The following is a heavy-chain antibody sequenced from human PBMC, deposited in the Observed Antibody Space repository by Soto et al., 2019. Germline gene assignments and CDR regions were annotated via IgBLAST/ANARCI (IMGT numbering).Heavy chain of an antibody. CDR2: IYPGDSDT. CDR1: GYSFTSYW. V-gene: IGHV5-51*01. D-gene: IGHD3-22*01. Sequence: GESLKISCKGSGYSFTSYWIGWVRQMPGKGLEWMGIIYPGDSDTRYSPSFQGQVTISADKSTSTAYLQWSSLKASDTAMYYCARLQYYYDSSGYYLEGDWFDPWGQGTLVTVSS. CDR3: ARLQYYYDSSGYYLEGDWFDP. J-gene: IGHJ5*02.